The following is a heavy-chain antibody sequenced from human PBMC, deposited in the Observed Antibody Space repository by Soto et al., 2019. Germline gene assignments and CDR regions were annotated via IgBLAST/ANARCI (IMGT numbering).Heavy chain of an antibody. Sequence: QVQLVESGGGVVQPGTSLRLSCVGSGFTFRSYVKHWVRQAPGKGLEWVALTSYDGSNNFYGDSVKGRFTISRDNSRNTVELQMDSLRLEDTALYYCARGGTTGGLDVWGQGTLVSVSS. D-gene: IGHD3-16*01. CDR2: TSYDGSNN. CDR3: ARGGTTGGLDV. J-gene: IGHJ4*02. V-gene: IGHV3-33*05. CDR1: GFTFRSYV.